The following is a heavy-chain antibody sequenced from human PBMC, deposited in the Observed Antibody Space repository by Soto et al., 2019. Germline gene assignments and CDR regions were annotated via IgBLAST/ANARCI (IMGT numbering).Heavy chain of an antibody. Sequence: QVQLVQSGTEVKKPGSSVKVSCKASGGTFSSYAISWVRQAPGQGLEWMGGILPMFNTTNYAQRFQGRVTITTDKSTPTVYRELYSLRSEDTAYDYSARDNEISKITEFVSWGQGTPVPLS. V-gene: IGHV1-69*06. CDR1: GGTFSSYA. D-gene: IGHD1-1*01. CDR3: ARDNEISKITEFVS. J-gene: IGHJ5*01. CDR2: ILPMFNTT.